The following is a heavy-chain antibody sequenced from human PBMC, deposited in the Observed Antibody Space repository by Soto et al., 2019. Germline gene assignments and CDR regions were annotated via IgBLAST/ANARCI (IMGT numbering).Heavy chain of an antibody. CDR2: IYSGGST. CDR3: AKRSSGWYYLDV. J-gene: IGHJ6*02. V-gene: IGHV3-53*01. D-gene: IGHD6-19*01. CDR1: GFTVSSNY. Sequence: GGSLRLSCAASGFTVSSNYMSWVRQAPGKGLEWVSVIYSGGSTYYADSVKGRFTISRDNSKNTLYLQMNSLRAEDTAVYYCAKRSSGWYYLDVWGQGTTVTVSS.